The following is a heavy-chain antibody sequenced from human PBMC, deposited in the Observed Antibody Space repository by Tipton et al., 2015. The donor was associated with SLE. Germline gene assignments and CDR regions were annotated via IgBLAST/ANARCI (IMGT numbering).Heavy chain of an antibody. J-gene: IGHJ4*02. CDR3: ASPLPYDYSNSVYFDQ. Sequence: TLSLTCTVSGGSISSSSYYWGWIRQPPGKGLEWIGSIYYSGSTYYNPSLKSRVTISVDTSKNRFSLKLSSVTAADTAVYYCASPLPYDYSNSVYFDQWGQGTLVTVSS. CDR1: GGSISSSSYY. V-gene: IGHV4-39*07. D-gene: IGHD4-11*01. CDR2: IYYSGST.